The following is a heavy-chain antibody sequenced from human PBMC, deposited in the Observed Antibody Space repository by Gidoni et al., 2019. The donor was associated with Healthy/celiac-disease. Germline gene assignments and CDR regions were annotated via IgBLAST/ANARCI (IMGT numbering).Heavy chain of an antibody. CDR3: ASGLYDILTGVYGMDV. Sequence: QVQLQESGPGLVKPSQTLSLTCTVPGCSIRSGSYYWSWIRQPAGKELEWIGRIYTSGSTNYNPSLKSRVTISVDTSKNQFSLKLSSVTAADTAVYYCASGLYDILTGVYGMDVWGQGTTVTVSS. J-gene: IGHJ6*02. CDR2: IYTSGST. V-gene: IGHV4-61*02. CDR1: GCSIRSGSYY. D-gene: IGHD3-9*01.